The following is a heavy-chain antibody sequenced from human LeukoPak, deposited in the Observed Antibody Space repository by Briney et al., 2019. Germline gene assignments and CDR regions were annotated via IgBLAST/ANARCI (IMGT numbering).Heavy chain of an antibody. J-gene: IGHJ4*02. CDR3: ARSIVVVPAARY. D-gene: IGHD2-2*01. CDR1: GYTFTGYY. CDR2: INPNSGGT. V-gene: IGHV1-2*02. Sequence: GASVKVSCKASGYTFTGYYMHWVRQAPGQGLGWMGWINPNSGGTNYAQKFQGRVTMTRDTSISTAYMELSRLRSDDAAVYYCARSIVVVPAARYWGQGTLVTVSS.